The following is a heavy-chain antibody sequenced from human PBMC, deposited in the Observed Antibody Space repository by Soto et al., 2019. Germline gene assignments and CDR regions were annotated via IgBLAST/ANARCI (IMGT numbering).Heavy chain of an antibody. CDR2: ISPDGSTT. Sequence: SLRLSCVASGFTISNYWMHWVRQAPGKGLIWVSRISPDGSTTNYADSVKGRFTISRDNAKNTLYLQMDSLRAEDTALYYCTRVISGSSGLFDYWGQGTLVTVSS. CDR3: TRVISGSSGLFDY. CDR1: GFTISNYW. J-gene: IGHJ4*02. V-gene: IGHV3-74*01. D-gene: IGHD1-26*01.